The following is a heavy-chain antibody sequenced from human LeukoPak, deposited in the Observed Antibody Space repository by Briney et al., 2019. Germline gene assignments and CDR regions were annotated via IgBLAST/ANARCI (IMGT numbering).Heavy chain of an antibody. CDR2: IYYSGST. Sequence: SETLSLTCTVSGGSISSGGYYWTWIRQHPGKGLEWIGYIYYSGSTYYNPSLKSRVTISVDTSKNQFSLKLSSVTAADTAVYYCAMGLRVPYYFDYWGQGTLVTVSS. CDR3: AMGLRVPYYFDY. J-gene: IGHJ4*02. V-gene: IGHV4-31*03. CDR1: GGSISSGGYY. D-gene: IGHD5/OR15-5a*01.